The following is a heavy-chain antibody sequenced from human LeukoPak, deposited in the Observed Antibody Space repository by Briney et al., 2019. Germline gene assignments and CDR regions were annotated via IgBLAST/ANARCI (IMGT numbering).Heavy chain of an antibody. CDR3: AKDLYSGSYEVGAFDI. CDR2: ISYDGSNK. D-gene: IGHD3-10*01. CDR1: GFTFSSYG. J-gene: IGHJ3*02. V-gene: IGHV3-30*18. Sequence: PGGSLRLSCAASGFTFSSYGMHWVRQAPGKGLEGVAVISYDGSNKYYADSVKGRFTISRDNSKNTLYLQMNSLRAEDTAVYYCAKDLYSGSYEVGAFDIWGQGTMVTVSS.